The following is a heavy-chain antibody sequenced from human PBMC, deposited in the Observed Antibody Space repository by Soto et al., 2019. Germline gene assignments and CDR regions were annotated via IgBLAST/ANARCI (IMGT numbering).Heavy chain of an antibody. CDR2: ISAYNGNT. Sequence: ASVKVSCKASGYTFTSCGISWVRQAPGQGLEWMGWISAYNGNTNYAQKLQGRVTMTTDTSTSTAYMELRSLRSDDTAVYYCARELRLLEWLPRSMDVWGQGTTVTVSS. V-gene: IGHV1-18*01. CDR3: ARELRLLEWLPRSMDV. J-gene: IGHJ6*02. D-gene: IGHD3-3*01. CDR1: GYTFTSCG.